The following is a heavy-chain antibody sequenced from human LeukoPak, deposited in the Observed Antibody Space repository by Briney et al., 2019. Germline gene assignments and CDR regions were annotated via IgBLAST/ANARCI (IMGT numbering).Heavy chain of an antibody. CDR3: ARDLAIFGVVSALDY. D-gene: IGHD3-3*01. CDR2: ISSSSSYI. J-gene: IGHJ4*02. Sequence: GGSLRLSCAASGFTFSSYSMNWVRQAPGKGLEWVSSISSSSSYIYYADSVKGRFTISRDNAKNSLYLQVNSLRAEDTAVYYCARDLAIFGVVSALDYWGQGTLVTVSS. CDR1: GFTFSSYS. V-gene: IGHV3-21*01.